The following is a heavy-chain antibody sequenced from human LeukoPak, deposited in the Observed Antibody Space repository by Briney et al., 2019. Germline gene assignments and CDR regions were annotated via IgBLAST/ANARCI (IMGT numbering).Heavy chain of an antibody. CDR3: ARGYYGSGSHNWFDP. J-gene: IGHJ5*02. CDR1: GYTFTSYD. V-gene: IGHV1-8*03. CDR2: MNPNSGNR. Sequence: ASVTVSCKGSGYTFTSYDINWVRQATGPGLGLMGWMNPNSGNRGYAQQFQGRVTITRNPSISTAYMVLSSLRSEDTAVYYCARGYYGSGSHNWFDPWGQGTLVTVSS. D-gene: IGHD3-10*01.